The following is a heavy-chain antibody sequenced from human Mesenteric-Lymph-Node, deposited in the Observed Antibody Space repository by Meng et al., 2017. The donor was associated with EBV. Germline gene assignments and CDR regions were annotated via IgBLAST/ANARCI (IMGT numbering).Heavy chain of an antibody. CDR3: TRQYGSGSYWNY. V-gene: IGHV1-2*06. D-gene: IGHD3-10*01. CDR2: INPNSGGT. Sequence: QVQLVQSGAEVKKVXXSVKVXCKASGYTFKDYYIHWVRQAPGQGLEWMGRINPNSGGTNYAQTFQGRATMTRDTSVSTAYMELSRLRSDDSAVYYCTRQYGSGSYWNYWGQGTLVTVSS. CDR1: GYTFKDYY. J-gene: IGHJ4*02.